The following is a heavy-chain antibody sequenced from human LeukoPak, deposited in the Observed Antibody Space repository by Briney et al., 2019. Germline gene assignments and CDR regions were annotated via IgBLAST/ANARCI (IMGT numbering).Heavy chain of an antibody. CDR1: GYIFTTYW. V-gene: IGHV5-51*01. CDR2: IYPGDSET. J-gene: IGHJ4*02. CDR3: ARGAGYCSAGSCYNFDY. Sequence: GESLKISCKGSGYIFTTYWIGWVRQMPGKGLEWMGIIYPGDSETRYSPSFQGQVTISADKSLSTAYLQWSSQKASDTAMYYCARGAGYCSAGSCYNFDYWGQGTLVTVSS. D-gene: IGHD2-15*01.